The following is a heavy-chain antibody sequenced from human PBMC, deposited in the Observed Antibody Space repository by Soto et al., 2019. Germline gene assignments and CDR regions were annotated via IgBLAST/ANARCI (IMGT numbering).Heavy chain of an antibody. CDR2: ISGSGGST. J-gene: IGHJ4*02. D-gene: IGHD2-2*01. CDR3: AKNLLVSVVVPGARDY. Sequence: EVQLLESGGGLVQAGGSLRLSCTASGVTFSSYVMSWARQAPGKGLEWVSSISGSGGSTYYADSVKGRFTISRDNSRNTLYRQMNSLRAEDTALYYCAKNLLVSVVVPGARDYWGQGTLVTVSS. V-gene: IGHV3-23*01. CDR1: GVTFSSYV.